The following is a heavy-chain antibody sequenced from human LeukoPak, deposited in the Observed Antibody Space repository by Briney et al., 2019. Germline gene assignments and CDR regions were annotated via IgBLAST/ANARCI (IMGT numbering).Heavy chain of an antibody. J-gene: IGHJ4*02. V-gene: IGHV3-30-3*01. CDR1: GFTFSSYA. Sequence: GGSLRLSCAASGFTFSSYAMHWVRQAPGKGLEWVAVISYDGSNKYYADSVKGRFTISRDNSKNTLYLQVNSLRAEDTAVYYCARDGGYSYGSLDYWGQGTLVTVSS. D-gene: IGHD5-18*01. CDR2: ISYDGSNK. CDR3: ARDGGYSYGSLDY.